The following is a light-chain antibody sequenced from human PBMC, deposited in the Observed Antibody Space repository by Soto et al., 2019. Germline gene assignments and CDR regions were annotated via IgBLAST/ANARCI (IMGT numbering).Light chain of an antibody. CDR2: DVS. J-gene: IGLJ3*02. CDR1: SSDIGGYNY. CDR3: SSHTSRSTWV. V-gene: IGLV2-14*01. Sequence: HYALTQPASVSGSPGQSITISWTGTSSDIGGYNYVSWFQQHPGKDPKLMIYDVSNRPSGVSDRFSGSKSGNTASLTISGLQAEDEADYYCSSHTSRSTWVFGGGTKLTVL.